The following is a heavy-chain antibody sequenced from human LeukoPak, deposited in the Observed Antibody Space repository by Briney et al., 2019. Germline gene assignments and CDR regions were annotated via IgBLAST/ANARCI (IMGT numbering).Heavy chain of an antibody. D-gene: IGHD4-11*01. Sequence: VASVKVSCKASGYTFTGYYMHWVRQAPGQGLEWMGRINPNSGGTNYAQKFQGRVTMTRDTSISTAYMELSRLRSDDTAVYYCARVVSYSNYGASYYYYYTDVWGKGTTVTVSS. CDR1: GYTFTGYY. CDR3: ARVVSYSNYGASYYYYYTDV. V-gene: IGHV1-2*06. CDR2: INPNSGGT. J-gene: IGHJ6*03.